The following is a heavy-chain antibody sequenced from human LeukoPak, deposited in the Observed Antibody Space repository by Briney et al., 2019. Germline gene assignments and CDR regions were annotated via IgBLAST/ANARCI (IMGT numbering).Heavy chain of an antibody. CDR3: ARGRGWVDH. J-gene: IGHJ4*02. D-gene: IGHD3-16*01. CDR1: GFTFTVYA. V-gene: IGHV3-7*01. CDR2: IHDDGIVT. Sequence: GGSLRLSCAASGFTFTVYAMSWFRQTPGKGLEWVANIHDDGIVTHYVDSVKGRFTISRDNARNSVYLQLNSLRGEDTALCYCARGRGWVDHWGQGTLVTVSS.